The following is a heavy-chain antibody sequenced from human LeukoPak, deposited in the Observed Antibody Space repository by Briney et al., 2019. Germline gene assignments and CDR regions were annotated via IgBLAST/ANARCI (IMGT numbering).Heavy chain of an antibody. J-gene: IGHJ6*02. D-gene: IGHD3-9*01. CDR3: AKVAFYDILTGYRPDYYYYGMDV. CDR1: GFTFSSYG. V-gene: IGHV3-30*18. CDR2: ISYDGSNK. Sequence: GGSLRLSCAASGFTFSSYGMHWVRLAPGKGLEWVAVISYDGSNKYYADSVKGRFTISRDNSKNTLYLQMNSLRAEDTAVYYCAKVAFYDILTGYRPDYYYYGMDVWGQGTTVTVSS.